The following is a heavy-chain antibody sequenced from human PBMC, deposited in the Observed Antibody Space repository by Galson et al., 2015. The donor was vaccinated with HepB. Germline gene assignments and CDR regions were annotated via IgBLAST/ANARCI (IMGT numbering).Heavy chain of an antibody. Sequence: SVKVSCKASGYTFTNYALNWVRQAPGQGLEWMGWINTNTGNPTYAQGFTGRFVFSLDTSVSTAFLQISSLKPEDTAIYYCARELDLYGDLLGGNSDSWGQGTLVTVSS. V-gene: IGHV7-4-1*02. CDR3: ARELDLYGDLLGGNSDS. CDR2: INTNTGNP. J-gene: IGHJ4*02. D-gene: IGHD4-17*01. CDR1: GYTFTNYA.